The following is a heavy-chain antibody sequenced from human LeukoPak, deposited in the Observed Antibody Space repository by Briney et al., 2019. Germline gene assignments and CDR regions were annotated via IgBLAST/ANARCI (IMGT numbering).Heavy chain of an antibody. D-gene: IGHD3-9*01. CDR3: ATHFYDVLTGYLYYFDY. V-gene: IGHV4-39*01. J-gene: IGHJ4*02. CDR1: GDSISSTSYY. CDR2: IYCSGST. Sequence: PSETLSLTCTVSGDSISSTSYYWGWIRQSPGKGLEWIGSIYCSGSTYYNPSLRSRVTISVDTSKSQFSLNLRSVTAADTAVYYCATHFYDVLTGYLYYFDYWGLGTLVTVS.